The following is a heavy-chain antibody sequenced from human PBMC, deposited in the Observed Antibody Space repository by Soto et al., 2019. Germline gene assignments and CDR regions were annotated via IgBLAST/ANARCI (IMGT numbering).Heavy chain of an antibody. J-gene: IGHJ6*03. V-gene: IGHV3-48*01. D-gene: IGHD2-2*01. Sequence: PGGSLRLSFAASGFTFSSYSMNWVRQAPGKGLEWVSYISSGSSTIYYADSVKGRFTISRDNAKNPLYLQMDSLRAEDTAVYYATRSAYMDVWGTGTTVTVSS. CDR2: ISSGSSTI. CDR1: GFTFSSYS. CDR3: TRSAYMDV.